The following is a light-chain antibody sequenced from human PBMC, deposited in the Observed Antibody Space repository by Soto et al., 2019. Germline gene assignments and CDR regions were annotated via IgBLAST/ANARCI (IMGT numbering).Light chain of an antibody. J-gene: IGKJ2*01. CDR2: KAS. CDR3: QQYNSYPYT. V-gene: IGKV1-5*03. CDR1: QSISNW. Sequence: DIQMTQSPSTLSVSVGDRVTITCRASQSISNWLAWYQQKPGKAPNLLIYKASSLESGVPSRFSGSGSGTEFTLTISSLQPDDFATYYCQQYNSYPYTFGQGTKLEI.